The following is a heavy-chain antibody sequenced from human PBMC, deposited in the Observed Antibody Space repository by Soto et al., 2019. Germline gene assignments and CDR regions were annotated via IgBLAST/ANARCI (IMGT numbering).Heavy chain of an antibody. J-gene: IGHJ5*02. Sequence: QPGGALRLSCAASGFTFSSYAMSWVRQAPGKGLEWVSAISGSGGSTYYADSVKGRFTISRDNSKNTLYLQMNSLRAEDTAVYYCAKGGVLYPYRRYTWFDPWGQGTLVTVSS. CDR3: AKGGVLYPYRRYTWFDP. V-gene: IGHV3-23*01. CDR2: ISGSGGST. CDR1: GFTFSSYA. D-gene: IGHD2-8*01.